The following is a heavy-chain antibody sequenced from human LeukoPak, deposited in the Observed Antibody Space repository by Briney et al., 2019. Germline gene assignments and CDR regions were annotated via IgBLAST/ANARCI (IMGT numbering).Heavy chain of an antibody. Sequence: GGSLRLSCATSGLTFRTTWMHWVRQAPGKGLMWVSRINGEGTTIDYADSVRGRFTVSRDYAKNTLFLQMNNLRTEDTALYFCATARNFRFEYWGQGSLVIVSA. D-gene: IGHD1-7*01. J-gene: IGHJ4*02. V-gene: IGHV3-74*01. CDR3: ATARNFRFEY. CDR1: GLTFRTTW. CDR2: INGEGTTI.